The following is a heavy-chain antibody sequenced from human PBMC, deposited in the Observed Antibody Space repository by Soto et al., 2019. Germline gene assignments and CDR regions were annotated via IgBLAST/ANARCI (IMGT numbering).Heavy chain of an antibody. J-gene: IGHJ4*02. CDR3: ARTRGDFWSGYYFDY. Sequence: SETLSLTCTVSGGSISSSSYYWGWIRQPPGKGLEWIGSIYYSGSTYYNPSLKSRVTISVDTSKNQFSLKLSSVTAADTAVYYCARTRGDFWSGYYFDYWGQGTLVTVSS. V-gene: IGHV4-39*01. CDR1: GGSISSSSYY. CDR2: IYYSGST. D-gene: IGHD3-3*01.